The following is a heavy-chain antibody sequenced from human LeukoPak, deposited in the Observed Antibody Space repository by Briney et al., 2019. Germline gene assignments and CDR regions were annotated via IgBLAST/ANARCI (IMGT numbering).Heavy chain of an antibody. D-gene: IGHD3-10*01. V-gene: IGHV3-9*01. Sequence: PGRSLRLSCTTSGFTFGNHAMHWVRRVPGKGLEWVSGISWKSDTIDYADSVKGRFTVSRDNARNSLFLQMNNLRPDDTALYYCKKAKGTGSPGSPHYSHHGGQGTVVPVAS. CDR1: GFTFGNHA. CDR2: ISWKSDTI. J-gene: IGHJ1*01. CDR3: KKAKGTGSPGSPHYSHH.